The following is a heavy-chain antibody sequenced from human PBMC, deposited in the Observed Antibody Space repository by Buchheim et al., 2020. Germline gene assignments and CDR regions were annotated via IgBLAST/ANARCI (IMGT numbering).Heavy chain of an antibody. D-gene: IGHD3-10*01. Sequence: EVRLLESGGTLVQPGGSLRLSCAASGFVFSDYAMNWVRQAPGKGLQWVSIVSGSGASTEYADSVTGRFIISRDNQKNTLSLQMNNLRDEDTAIYYCAKRGVASGIHEIDYWGQGTL. V-gene: IGHV3-23*01. J-gene: IGHJ4*02. CDR1: GFVFSDYA. CDR2: VSGSGAST. CDR3: AKRGVASGIHEIDY.